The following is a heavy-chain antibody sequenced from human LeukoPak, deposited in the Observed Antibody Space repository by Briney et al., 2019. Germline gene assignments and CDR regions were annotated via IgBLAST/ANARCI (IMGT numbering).Heavy chain of an antibody. Sequence: GGSLRLSCAASGFTFSDYYMSWIRHAPGKGLEWVAVISYDGSNKYYADSVKGRFTISRDNSKNSLYLQMNSLRAEDTAVYYCTMIEWERWRGWGQGTLVTVSS. D-gene: IGHD1-26*01. CDR2: ISYDGSNK. V-gene: IGHV3-30*03. CDR3: TMIEWERWRG. J-gene: IGHJ4*02. CDR1: GFTFSDYY.